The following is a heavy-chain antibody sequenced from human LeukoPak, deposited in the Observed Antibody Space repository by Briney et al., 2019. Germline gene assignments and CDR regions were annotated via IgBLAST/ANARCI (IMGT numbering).Heavy chain of an antibody. V-gene: IGHV3-30*04. CDR2: ISSDGGNK. Sequence: PGGSLRLSCAASGFTLSTYGVHWVRQAPGKGLEWVAVISSDGGNKYYADSVRGRFTISRDNSKNGLYLQMNSLRPEDTAIYYCAREGFTSSWLYYYYYMDVWDKGTTVTVSS. CDR3: AREGFTSSWLYYYYYMDV. CDR1: GFTLSTYG. J-gene: IGHJ6*03. D-gene: IGHD6-13*01.